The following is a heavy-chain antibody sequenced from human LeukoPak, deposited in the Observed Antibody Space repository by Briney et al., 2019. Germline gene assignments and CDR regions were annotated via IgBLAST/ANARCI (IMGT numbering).Heavy chain of an antibody. CDR1: GFTFSSYS. V-gene: IGHV3-21*01. CDR3: ARNPSGSYLSYYYYMDV. D-gene: IGHD1-26*01. CDR2: ISSSSSYI. J-gene: IGHJ6*03. Sequence: GGSLRLSCAASGFTFSSYSMNWVRQAPGKGLEWVSSISSSSSYIYYADSVKGRFTISRDNAKNSLYLQMNSLRAEDTAVYYCARNPSGSYLSYYYYMDVWGKGTTVTVSS.